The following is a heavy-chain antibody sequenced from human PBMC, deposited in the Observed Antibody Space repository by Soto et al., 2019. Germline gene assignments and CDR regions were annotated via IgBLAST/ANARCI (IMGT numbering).Heavy chain of an antibody. J-gene: IGHJ4*02. CDR2: IYYSGTS. D-gene: IGHD3-22*01. V-gene: IGHV4-31*03. CDR3: ATYHDSGGYYLKY. CDR1: GGSISSGGYY. Sequence: SETLSLTCTVSGGSISSGGYYWSWIRQHPGKGLEWIGYIYYSGTSYYNPSLKSRVTISVDTSKNQFSLKLSSVTAADTAVYYCATYHDSGGYYLKYWGQGTLVTVSS.